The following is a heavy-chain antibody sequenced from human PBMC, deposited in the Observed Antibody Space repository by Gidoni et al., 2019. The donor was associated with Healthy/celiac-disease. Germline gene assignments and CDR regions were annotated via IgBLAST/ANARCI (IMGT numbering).Heavy chain of an antibody. V-gene: IGHV4-39*01. Sequence: IYYSGSTYYNPSLKSRVTISVDTSKNQFSLKLSSVTAADTAVYYCARHAVLYCSGGSCYGGGPGMDVWGQGTTVTVSS. J-gene: IGHJ6*02. D-gene: IGHD2-15*01. CDR3: ARHAVLYCSGGSCYGGGPGMDV. CDR2: IYYSGST.